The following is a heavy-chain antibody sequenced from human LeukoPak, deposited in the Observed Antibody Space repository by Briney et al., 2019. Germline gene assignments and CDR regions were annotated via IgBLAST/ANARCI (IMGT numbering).Heavy chain of an antibody. J-gene: IGHJ4*02. Sequence: PGGSLRLSCAASGFTFSSYGMHWVRQAPGKGLEWVAVISYDGSNKYYADSVKGRFTISRDNSKNTPYLQMNSLRAEDTAVYYCARETLYDSSGYPGHWGQGTLVTVSS. CDR1: GFTFSSYG. CDR2: ISYDGSNK. D-gene: IGHD3-22*01. CDR3: ARETLYDSSGYPGH. V-gene: IGHV3-30*03.